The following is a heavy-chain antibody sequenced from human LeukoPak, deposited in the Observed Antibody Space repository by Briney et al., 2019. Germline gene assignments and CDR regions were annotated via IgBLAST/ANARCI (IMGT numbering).Heavy chain of an antibody. CDR2: IIPIFGTA. Sequence: GASVKVSCEASGGTFSSYAISWVRQAPGQGLEWMGGIIPIFGTANYAQKFQGRVTITADESTSTAYMELSSLRSEDTAVYYCARGLHGDILTGYWIPGYWGQGTLVTVSS. D-gene: IGHD3-9*01. CDR3: ARGLHGDILTGYWIPGY. J-gene: IGHJ4*02. V-gene: IGHV1-69*13. CDR1: GGTFSSYA.